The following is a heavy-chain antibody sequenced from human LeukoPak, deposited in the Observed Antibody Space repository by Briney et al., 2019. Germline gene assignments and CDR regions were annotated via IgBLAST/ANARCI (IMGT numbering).Heavy chain of an antibody. V-gene: IGHV3-30*18. CDR3: AKWKYSNSGIDDY. D-gene: IGHD6-6*01. CDR1: GFTFRNYG. CDR2: ISYDGSNR. J-gene: IGHJ4*02. Sequence: GGSLRLSCAASGFTFRNYGMHWARQAPGKGLEWVTIISYDGSNRYYADSVKGRFTISSDNSKNMLYLQMNSLRAEDTAVYYCAKWKYSNSGIDDYWGQGTLVTVSS.